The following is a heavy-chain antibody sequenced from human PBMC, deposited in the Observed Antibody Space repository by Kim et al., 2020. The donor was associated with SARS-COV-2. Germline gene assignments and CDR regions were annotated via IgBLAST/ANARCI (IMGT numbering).Heavy chain of an antibody. V-gene: IGHV4-39*01. CDR3: AGIYSSYFYLDV. J-gene: IGHJ6*03. Sequence: TYSNPSLKSRVTMSADTSKNQVSLRLSSVTGADTAVYYCAGIYSSYFYLDVWGKGTSVTVSS. CDR2: T. D-gene: IGHD2-15*01.